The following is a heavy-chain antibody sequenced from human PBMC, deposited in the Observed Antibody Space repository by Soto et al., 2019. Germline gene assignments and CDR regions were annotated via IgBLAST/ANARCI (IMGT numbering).Heavy chain of an antibody. V-gene: IGHV1-18*04. J-gene: IGHJ6*02. D-gene: IGHD2-2*01. CDR1: GYTFTSYG. CDR3: ARDMCSSTSCYSYGMDV. Sequence: ASVKVSCKASGYTFTSYGTSWVRQAPGQGLEWMGWISAYNGNTNYAQKLQGRVTMTTDTSTSTAYMELRSLRSDDTAVYYCARDMCSSTSCYSYGMDVWGQGTTVTVS. CDR2: ISAYNGNT.